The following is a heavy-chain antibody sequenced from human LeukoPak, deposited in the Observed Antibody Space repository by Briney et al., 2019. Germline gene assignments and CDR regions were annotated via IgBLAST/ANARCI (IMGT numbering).Heavy chain of an antibody. V-gene: IGHV3-23*01. D-gene: IGHD5-24*01. J-gene: IGHJ4*02. CDR3: ARDPGDGTVFDY. Sequence: GGSLRLSCAASKFTFSTFSMSWVRQAPGKGLEWVSSISGSGGYTYYADSVKGRFTISRDNSKNTLFLQMNSLRAQDTAVYYCARDPGDGTVFDYWGQGTLVTVSS. CDR2: ISGSGGYT. CDR1: KFTFSTFS.